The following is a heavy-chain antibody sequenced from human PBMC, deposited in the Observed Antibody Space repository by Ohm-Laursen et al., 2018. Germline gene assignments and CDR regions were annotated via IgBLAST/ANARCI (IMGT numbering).Heavy chain of an antibody. V-gene: IGHV4-39*01. CDR1: GGSISSSSYC. CDR3: ARAFWNGYNDAFDV. Sequence: GTLSLTCTVSGGSISSSSYCWGWIRQPPGKGLEWIGNIYYSESTYYNPSLRSRLTVSVDTSKNQFSLKLSSVTATDTAVYYCARAFWNGYNDAFDVWGQGTMVTVSS. J-gene: IGHJ3*01. D-gene: IGHD3-3*01. CDR2: IYYSEST.